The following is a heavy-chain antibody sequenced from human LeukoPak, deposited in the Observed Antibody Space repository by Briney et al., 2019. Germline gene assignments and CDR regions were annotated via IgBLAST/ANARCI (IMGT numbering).Heavy chain of an antibody. J-gene: IGHJ4*02. D-gene: IGHD1-1*01. CDR3: ARPRYRTGTPLDY. CDR2: INHSGST. Sequence: PSETLSLTCAVYGGSFSGYYWSWIRQPPGKGLEWIGEINHSGSTNYNPSLKSRVTISVDTSKNQFSLKLSSVTAADTAVYYCARPRYRTGTPLDYWGQGTRVTVSS. V-gene: IGHV4-34*01. CDR1: GGSFSGYY.